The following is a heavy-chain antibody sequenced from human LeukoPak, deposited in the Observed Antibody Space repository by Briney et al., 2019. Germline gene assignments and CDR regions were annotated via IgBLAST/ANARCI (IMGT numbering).Heavy chain of an antibody. Sequence: GGSLRLSCAASGFTFSSYSINWVRQAPGKGLEWVSSISSGSGYIYYADSVKGRFTISRDNSKNTLYLQMNSLRAEDTAVYYCAKDSSKSIAARTPFDYWGQGTLVTVSS. CDR1: GFTFSSYS. CDR3: AKDSSKSIAARTPFDY. J-gene: IGHJ4*02. D-gene: IGHD6-13*01. CDR2: ISSGSGYI. V-gene: IGHV3-21*04.